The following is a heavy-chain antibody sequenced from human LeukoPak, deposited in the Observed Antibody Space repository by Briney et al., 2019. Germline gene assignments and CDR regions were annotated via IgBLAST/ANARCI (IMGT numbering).Heavy chain of an antibody. CDR3: ARQYEPYGSGSYGIDY. V-gene: IGHV5-51*01. CDR1: GYSFTSYW. D-gene: IGHD3-10*01. Sequence: KPGESLKISCKGSGYSFTSYWIGWVRQMPGKGLEWMGIIYPGDSDTRYSPSFQGQVTISADKSISTAYLQWSSLKASDTAMYYCARQYEPYGSGSYGIDYWGQGTLVTVSS. J-gene: IGHJ4*02. CDR2: IYPGDSDT.